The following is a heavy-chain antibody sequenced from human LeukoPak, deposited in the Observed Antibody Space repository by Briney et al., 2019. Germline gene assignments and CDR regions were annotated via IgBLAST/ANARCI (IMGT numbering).Heavy chain of an antibody. Sequence: ASVKVSCKVSGYTLTDLSMHWVRQAPGKGLEWLGGFDPEDGETIYAQKFQGKGTMTEDTSTDTAYMELSSLRSEDTAVYYCATASPRNWFDPWGQGTMVTVSS. CDR2: FDPEDGET. CDR3: ATASPRNWFDP. V-gene: IGHV1-24*01. CDR1: GYTLTDLS. J-gene: IGHJ5*02.